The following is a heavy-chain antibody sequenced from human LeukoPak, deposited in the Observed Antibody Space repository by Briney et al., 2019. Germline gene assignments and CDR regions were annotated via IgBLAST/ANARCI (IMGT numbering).Heavy chain of an antibody. D-gene: IGHD3-22*01. J-gene: IGHJ3*02. CDR3: AKTYYYDSSGYGDAFDI. CDR1: GFTFSDYG. CDR2: IRYDGSNK. Sequence: GGTLRLSCAASGFTFSDYGMHWVRQAPGKGLEWVAFIRYDGSNKYYADSVKGRFTISRDNSKNTLYLQMNSLRAEDTAVYYCAKTYYYDSSGYGDAFDIWGQGTMVTVSS. V-gene: IGHV3-30*02.